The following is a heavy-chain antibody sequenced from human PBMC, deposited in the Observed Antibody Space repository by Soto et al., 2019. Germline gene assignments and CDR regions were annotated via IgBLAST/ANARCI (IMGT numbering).Heavy chain of an antibody. CDR1: GGTFSSYT. D-gene: IGHD3-9*01. Sequence: SVKVSCKASGGTFSSYTISWVRQAPGQGLEWMGRIIPILGIANYAQKFQGRVTITADKSTSTAYMELSSLRSEDTAVYYCASKYYDILTGYPYYYSGMDVWGQGTTLTVSS. V-gene: IGHV1-69*02. J-gene: IGHJ6*02. CDR2: IIPILGIA. CDR3: ASKYYDILTGYPYYYSGMDV.